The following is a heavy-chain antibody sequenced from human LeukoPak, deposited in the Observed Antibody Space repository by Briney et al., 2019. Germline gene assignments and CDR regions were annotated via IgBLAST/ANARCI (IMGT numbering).Heavy chain of an antibody. V-gene: IGHV1-46*01. CDR3: ARRRHTVTGFDY. D-gene: IGHD4-11*01. J-gene: IGHJ4*02. CDR1: GYTFTSYY. Sequence: ASVKVSCKASGYTFTSYYMHWVRQAPGQGLEWMGIINPSGGSTSYAQKFQGRVTMTRDTSTSTVYMELGSLRSEDSAVYYCARRRHTVTGFDYWGQGTLVTVSS. CDR2: INPSGGST.